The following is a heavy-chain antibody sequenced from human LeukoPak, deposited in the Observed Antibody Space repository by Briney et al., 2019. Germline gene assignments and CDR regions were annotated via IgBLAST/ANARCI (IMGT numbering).Heavy chain of an antibody. CDR3: VTGVGWQPDY. CDR2: IYKIGTT. V-gene: IGHV4-59*02. J-gene: IGHJ4*02. D-gene: IGHD2-15*01. CDR1: GDSVTGYF. Sequence: PSETLSLTCTVFGDSVTGYFLNWVRQPPGKGLEWIGHIYKIGTTNYNPSLKSRLTISADTSKNQFSLQLRSVTAADTAVYYCVTGVGWQPDYWGQGALVTVSS.